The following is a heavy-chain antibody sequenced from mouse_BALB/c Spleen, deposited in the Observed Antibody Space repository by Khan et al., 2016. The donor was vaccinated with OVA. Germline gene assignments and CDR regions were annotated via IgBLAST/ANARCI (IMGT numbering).Heavy chain of an antibody. J-gene: IGHJ2*01. CDR3: ARTGYGSLGY. V-gene: IGHV1-18*01. CDR2: INPNSGGT. D-gene: IGHD1-1*01. Sequence: EVHLVESGPGLVKPGASVKIPCKASGYTFTDYNMDWVKQSHGKSLEWIGDINPNSGGTIYNQKFKGKATLTVDKSSSTAYMELRSLTSEDTAVYYCARTGYGSLGYWGQGTTLTVSS. CDR1: GYTFTDYN.